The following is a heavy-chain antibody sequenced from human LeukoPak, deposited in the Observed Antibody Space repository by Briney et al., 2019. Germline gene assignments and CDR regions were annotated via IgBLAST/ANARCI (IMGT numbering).Heavy chain of an antibody. CDR2: IYYSGST. J-gene: IGHJ4*02. D-gene: IGHD1-7*01. CDR1: GGSISSYY. Sequence: PSETLSLTCTVSGGSISSYYWSWIRQPPGKGLEWIGYIYYSGSTNYNPSLKSRVTISVDTSKNQFSLKLSSVTAADTAVYYCARSLPKLHNVDYWGQGTLVTVSS. CDR3: ARSLPKLHNVDY. V-gene: IGHV4-59*12.